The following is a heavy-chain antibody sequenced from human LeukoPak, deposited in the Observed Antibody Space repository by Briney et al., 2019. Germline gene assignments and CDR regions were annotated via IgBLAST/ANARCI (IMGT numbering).Heavy chain of an antibody. Sequence: QSGGSLRLSCAASGFTFSSYAMSWVRQAPGKGLEWVSAISGSGGSTYYADSVKVRFTISRDNSKNTLYLQMNRLRAEDTAVYYCAKDHFHRYYYDSSGYYPFDYWGQGTLVTVSS. CDR2: ISGSGGST. J-gene: IGHJ4*02. V-gene: IGHV3-23*01. CDR3: AKDHFHRYYYDSSGYYPFDY. D-gene: IGHD3-22*01. CDR1: GFTFSSYA.